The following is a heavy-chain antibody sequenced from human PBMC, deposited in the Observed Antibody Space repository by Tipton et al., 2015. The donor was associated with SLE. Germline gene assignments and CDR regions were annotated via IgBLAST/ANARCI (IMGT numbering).Heavy chain of an antibody. Sequence: GSLRLSCAAAGFNFATYGMSWVRQAPGKGLVWVSRINSDGSSTRYADSEKGRFTISRDNAKNTLYLQMSSLRIEDTAVYYCAKERVAVAGQFDHWGQGTLVSVSS. CDR3: AKERVAVAGQFDH. CDR2: INSDGSST. CDR1: GFNFATYG. J-gene: IGHJ4*02. V-gene: IGHV3-74*01. D-gene: IGHD6-19*01.